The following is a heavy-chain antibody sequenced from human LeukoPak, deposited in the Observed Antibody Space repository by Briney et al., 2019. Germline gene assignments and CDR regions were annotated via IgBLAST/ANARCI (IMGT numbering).Heavy chain of an antibody. CDR2: MNPNSGNT. CDR3: ARGLNRRNQLLYSY. D-gene: IGHD2-2*02. J-gene: IGHJ4*02. Sequence: ASVKVSCKASGYTFTSYDINWVRQATGQGLEWMGWMNPNSGNTGYAQKFQGRVTMTRNTSISTAYMELSSLRSEDTAAYYCARGLNRRNQLLYSYWGQGTLVTVSS. V-gene: IGHV1-8*01. CDR1: GYTFTSYD.